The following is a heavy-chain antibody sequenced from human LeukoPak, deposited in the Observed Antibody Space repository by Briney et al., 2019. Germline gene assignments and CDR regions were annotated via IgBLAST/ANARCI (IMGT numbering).Heavy chain of an antibody. CDR1: GGSISSGDYY. CDR3: ARGGYSGYDFYFDY. Sequence: SQTLSLTCTVSGGSISSGDYYWSWIRQPPGKGREWIVYIYYSGSTYYNPSLKSRVTISVDTSKNQFSLKLSSVTAADTAVYYCARGGYSGYDFYFDYWGQGTLVTVSS. V-gene: IGHV4-30-4*01. J-gene: IGHJ4*02. D-gene: IGHD5-12*01. CDR2: IYYSGST.